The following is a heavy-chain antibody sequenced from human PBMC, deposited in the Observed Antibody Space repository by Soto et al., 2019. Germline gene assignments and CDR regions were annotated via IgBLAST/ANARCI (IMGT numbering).Heavy chain of an antibody. V-gene: IGHV3-30-3*01. CDR3: ESAEDLWFGELN. CDR1: GFTFSSYA. J-gene: IGHJ4*02. Sequence: QVQLVESGGGVVQPGRSLRLSCAASGFTFSSYAMHWVRQAPGKGLEWVAVISYDGSNKYYADSVKGRFTISRDNSKNTLYLQMNSLRAEDTDVYYCESAEDLWFGELNWGQGTLVTVSS. CDR2: ISYDGSNK. D-gene: IGHD3-10*01.